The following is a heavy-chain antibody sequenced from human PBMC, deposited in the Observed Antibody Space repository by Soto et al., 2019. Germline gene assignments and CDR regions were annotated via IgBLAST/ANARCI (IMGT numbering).Heavy chain of an antibody. CDR3: ARSIVVVPAAIIWFDP. CDR2: IYYSGST. V-gene: IGHV4-30-4*01. Sequence: PSETLSLTCTVSGGSISSGDYYWSWIRQPPGKGLEWIGYIYYSGSTYYNPSLKSRVTISVDTSKNQFSLKLSSVTAADTAVYYCARSIVVVPAAIIWFDPWGQGTLVTVSS. D-gene: IGHD2-2*01. J-gene: IGHJ5*02. CDR1: GGSISSGDYY.